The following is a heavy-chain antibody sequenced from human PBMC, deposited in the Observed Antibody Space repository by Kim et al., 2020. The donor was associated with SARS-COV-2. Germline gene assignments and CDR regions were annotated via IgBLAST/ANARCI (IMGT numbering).Heavy chain of an antibody. CDR1: GFKFDDYG. D-gene: IGHD6-19*01. J-gene: IGHJ3*02. V-gene: IGHV3-20*04. CDR2: ITWNLSSI. CDR3: ARDRPTSHRSGWYARAGPQGVGGFDM. Sequence: GGSLRLSCAASGFKFDDYGRTWGRHVPGQGPEWVSGITWNLSSIGEVDSVKGRFIISRDNAKNSRYLQMDSLRVEDTALYYCARDRPTSHRSGWYARAGPQGVGGFDMWGQGKMVTVSS.